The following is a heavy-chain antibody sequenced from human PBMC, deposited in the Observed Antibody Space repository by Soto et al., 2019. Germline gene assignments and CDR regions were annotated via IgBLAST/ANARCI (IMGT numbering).Heavy chain of an antibody. V-gene: IGHV3-11*01. CDR3: VKGGARFGELFP. CDR2: ISNSGRTI. J-gene: IGHJ5*02. D-gene: IGHD3-10*01. Sequence: QVQLVESGGGLVKPGGSLRLSCAASGFTFSDYYMSWIRQAPGKGLEWVTYISNSGRTIYYADSVQGRFTVSRDNAKNTLYLQMNGLRAEDTAVYYCVKGGARFGELFPFGQGALVTVSS. CDR1: GFTFSDYY.